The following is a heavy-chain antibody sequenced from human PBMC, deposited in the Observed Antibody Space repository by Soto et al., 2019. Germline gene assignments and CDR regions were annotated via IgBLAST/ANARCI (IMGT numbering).Heavy chain of an antibody. CDR1: GFAFSSHA. Sequence: GESLKISCAASGFAFSSHAMRWVRQAPGKGLEWVSAISGSGDRTYYADSVKGRFTISRDNSKNTLYVQMYSLRAEDTAVYYCAKSGVASSDFDYWGRGTLVTVSS. CDR2: ISGSGDRT. J-gene: IGHJ4*02. CDR3: AKSGVASSDFDY. D-gene: IGHD3-10*01. V-gene: IGHV3-23*01.